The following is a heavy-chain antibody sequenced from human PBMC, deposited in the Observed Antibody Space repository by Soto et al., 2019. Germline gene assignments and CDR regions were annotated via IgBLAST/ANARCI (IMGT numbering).Heavy chain of an antibody. Sequence: QLQLQESGPGLVKPSETLSLTCTVSGGSISSSSYYWGWIRQPPGKGLEWIGSIYYSGSTYYNPSLKSRVTISVDTSKNQFSLKLSSVTAADTAVYYCARLDSGYDHPIDAFDIWGQGTMVTVSS. CDR3: ARLDSGYDHPIDAFDI. J-gene: IGHJ3*02. V-gene: IGHV4-39*01. CDR1: GGSISSSSYY. CDR2: IYYSGST. D-gene: IGHD5-12*01.